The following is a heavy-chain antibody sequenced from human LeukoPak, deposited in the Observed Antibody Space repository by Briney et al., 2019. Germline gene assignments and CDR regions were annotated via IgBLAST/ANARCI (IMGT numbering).Heavy chain of an antibody. CDR1: GGSFSDSY. D-gene: IGHD1-26*01. J-gene: IGHJ4*02. CDR3: ARVRRTGYSGSYTHFDY. V-gene: IGHV4-34*01. Sequence: SETLSLTCAVYGGSFSDSYWTWIRQPPGKGLEWIGEVNHSGRNNYNPSLKSRVTISVDTSKNQFFLMLSSVTAADTAVYYCARVRRTGYSGSYTHFDYWGQGTLVTVSS. CDR2: VNHSGRN.